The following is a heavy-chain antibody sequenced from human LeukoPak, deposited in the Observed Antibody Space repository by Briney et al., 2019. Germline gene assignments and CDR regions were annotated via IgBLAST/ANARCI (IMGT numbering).Heavy chain of an antibody. CDR1: GGTFSSYA. V-gene: IGHV1-69*01. Sequence: SVKVSCKASGGTFSSYAISWVRQAPGQGLEWMGGIIPIFGTANYAQKFQGRVTITADESTSTAYMERSSLRSEDTAVYYCARDLYCGGDCYSGRNWFDPWGQGTLVTVSS. CDR3: ARDLYCGGDCYSGRNWFDP. D-gene: IGHD2-21*01. J-gene: IGHJ5*02. CDR2: IIPIFGTA.